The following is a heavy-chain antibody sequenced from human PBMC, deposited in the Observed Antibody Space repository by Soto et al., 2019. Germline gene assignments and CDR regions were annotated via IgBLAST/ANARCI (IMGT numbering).Heavy chain of an antibody. CDR1: GFTFSSYG. CDR3: AINYYDSGYGMDV. V-gene: IGHV3-33*01. CDR2: IWYDGSNK. D-gene: IGHD3-22*01. J-gene: IGHJ6*02. Sequence: PGRSLRLSCAASGFTFSSYGMHWVRQAPGKGLEWVAVIWYDGSNKYYADSVKGRFTISRDNSKNTLYLQMNSLRAEDTAVYYCAINYYDSGYGMDVWGQGTTVTVSS.